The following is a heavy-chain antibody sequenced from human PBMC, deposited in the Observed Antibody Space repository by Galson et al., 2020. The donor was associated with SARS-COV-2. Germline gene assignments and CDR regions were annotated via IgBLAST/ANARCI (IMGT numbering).Heavy chain of an antibody. J-gene: IGHJ4*02. CDR3: ARHGMAVTWGVAY. D-gene: IGHD3-10*01. V-gene: IGHV5-51*01. Sequence: GESLKISCKGSGYSFTNYWIGWVRQMPGKGLEWMGIIYPGYSETRYSPSFQGQVTISADTSIGTAYLQWSSLKASETAMYFCARHGMAVTWGVAYWGQGTQVTVSS. CDR1: GYSFTNYW. CDR2: IYPGYSET.